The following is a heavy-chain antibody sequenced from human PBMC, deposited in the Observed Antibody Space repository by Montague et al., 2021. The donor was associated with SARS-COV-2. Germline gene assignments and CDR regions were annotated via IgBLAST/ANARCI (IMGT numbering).Heavy chain of an antibody. J-gene: IGHJ4*02. V-gene: IGHV3-23*01. D-gene: IGHD3-9*01. Sequence: SLRLSCAASGFIFNKYGVGWVRQAPGKRLEWVSVINVFGTTAYYADSVRGRFTMSRDNYRNTLDLHMISPRADDTAIYYCVKGRSTDWTRDFDSWGQGTLVTVSS. CDR3: VKGRSTDWTRDFDS. CDR1: GFIFNKYG. CDR2: INVFGTTA.